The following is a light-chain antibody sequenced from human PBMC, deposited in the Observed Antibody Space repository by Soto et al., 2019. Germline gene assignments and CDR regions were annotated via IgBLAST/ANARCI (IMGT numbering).Light chain of an antibody. CDR1: QSVNSN. CDR2: GAS. V-gene: IGKV3-15*01. J-gene: IGKJ1*01. CDR3: QQYNNWPRT. Sequence: EIVMTQSPATLSVSPGERATLSCRASQSVNSNLAWYQQKPGQAPRLLICGASTRATGIPARFSGSGSGTEFTLTISSLQSEDFAVYYCQQYNNWPRTFGQGTKVE.